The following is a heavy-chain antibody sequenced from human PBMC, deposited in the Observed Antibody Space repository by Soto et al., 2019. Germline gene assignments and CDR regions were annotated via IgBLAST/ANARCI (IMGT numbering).Heavy chain of an antibody. D-gene: IGHD2-15*01. Sequence: SETLSLTCAVYGGSFSGYDWTWIRQPPGTGLEWIGEINHSGSTNYNPSLKSRVTISVDTSKNQFSLKLTSVTAADTAVYYCATMGTPATGLYFFDEWGQGSLVTVSS. CDR1: GGSFSGYD. V-gene: IGHV4-34*01. CDR2: INHSGST. J-gene: IGHJ4*02. CDR3: ATMGTPATGLYFFDE.